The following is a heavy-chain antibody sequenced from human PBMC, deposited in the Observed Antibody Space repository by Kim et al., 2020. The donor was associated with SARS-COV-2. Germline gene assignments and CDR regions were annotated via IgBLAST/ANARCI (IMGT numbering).Heavy chain of an antibody. V-gene: IGHV3-74*01. CDR3: ARARYFHSRDDAFDI. CDR2: INYNGRSI. D-gene: IGHD3-9*01. CDR1: GFTFSNYW. J-gene: IGHJ3*02. Sequence: GGSLRLSCGASGFTFSNYWMHWVRQAPGRGLVWVARINYNGRSISYAASVEGRFAISRDNAKNTLSLQMNSLRAEDTAVYYCARARYFHSRDDAFDIWGQGTMVTVSS.